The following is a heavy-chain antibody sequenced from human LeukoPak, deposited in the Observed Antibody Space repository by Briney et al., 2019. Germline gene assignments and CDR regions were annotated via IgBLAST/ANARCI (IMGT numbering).Heavy chain of an antibody. J-gene: IGHJ6*02. CDR1: GFTFSSYA. CDR3: AKSLTVVVTAIQYYYYGMDV. D-gene: IGHD2-21*02. Sequence: GGSLRLSCAASGFTFSSYAMSWVRQAPGKGLEWVSAISGSGGSTYYTDPVKGRFTISRDNSKNTLYLQMNSLRAEDTAVYYCAKSLTVVVTAIQYYYYGMDVWGQGTTVTVSS. CDR2: ISGSGGST. V-gene: IGHV3-23*01.